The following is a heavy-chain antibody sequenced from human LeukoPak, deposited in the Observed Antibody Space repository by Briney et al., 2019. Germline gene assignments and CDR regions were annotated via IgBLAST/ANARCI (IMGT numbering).Heavy chain of an antibody. Sequence: NPSETLSLTCAVSGGSISSGGYSWSWIRQPPGKGLEWIGEIYHSGTTNYNPSLKSRVTILVDKSKNQFSLELSSVTAADTAIYYCARGLGSNSPHNWFDPWGQGTLVTISS. CDR1: GGSISSGGYS. J-gene: IGHJ5*02. V-gene: IGHV4-30-2*01. CDR3: ARGLGSNSPHNWFDP. CDR2: IYHSGTT. D-gene: IGHD1-26*01.